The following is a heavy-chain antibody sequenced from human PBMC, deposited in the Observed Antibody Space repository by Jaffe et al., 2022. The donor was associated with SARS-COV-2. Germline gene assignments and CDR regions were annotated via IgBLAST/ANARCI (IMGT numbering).Heavy chain of an antibody. CDR3: ARSLYGSQSFDFDY. D-gene: IGHD3-10*01. CDR1: GFSLSTAGVG. Sequence: QITLKESGPTLVKPTQTLTLTCTFSGFSLSTAGVGVGWIRQPPGKALEWLTLIYWNDNKRYCPSLKSRLTITKDTSKNQVVLTMTNMDPVDTATYYCARSLYGSQSFDFDYWGQGTLVSVSS. J-gene: IGHJ4*02. V-gene: IGHV2-5*01. CDR2: IYWNDNK.